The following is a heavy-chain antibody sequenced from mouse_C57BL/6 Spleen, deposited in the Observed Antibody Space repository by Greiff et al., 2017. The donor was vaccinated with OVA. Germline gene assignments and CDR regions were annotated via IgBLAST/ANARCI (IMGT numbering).Heavy chain of an antibody. D-gene: IGHD4-1*01. V-gene: IGHV1-82*01. CDR2: IYPGDGDP. Sequence: VQLQQSGPELVKPGASVKISCKASGSAFSSSWMNWVKQRPGKGLEWIGRIYPGDGDPNYNGKFKGKATLTADKSTSTAYMQRSSLTSEDSAVYFCARRELGRGFAYWGQGTLVTVSA. J-gene: IGHJ3*01. CDR1: GSAFSSSW. CDR3: ARRELGRGFAY.